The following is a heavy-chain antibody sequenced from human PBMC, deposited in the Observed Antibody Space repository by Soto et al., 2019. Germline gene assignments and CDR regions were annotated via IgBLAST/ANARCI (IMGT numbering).Heavy chain of an antibody. CDR3: AREAAGTLFDY. D-gene: IGHD6-13*01. V-gene: IGHV3-21*01. Sequence: PGGSLRLSCAASGFTFSSYTMNWVRQPPGKGLEWVSSITSSSSYIYYADSLKGRFTISRDNAKNSLHLQMNSLRDEDTAVYYCAREAAGTLFDYWGQGTLVTVSS. CDR2: ITSSSSYI. CDR1: GFTFSSYT. J-gene: IGHJ4*02.